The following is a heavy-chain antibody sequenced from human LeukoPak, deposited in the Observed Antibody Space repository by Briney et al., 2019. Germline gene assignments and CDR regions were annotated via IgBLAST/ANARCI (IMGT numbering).Heavy chain of an antibody. J-gene: IGHJ4*02. CDR2: IYYSGST. V-gene: IGHV4-59*01. CDR1: GGYISSYY. Sequence: PSETLSLTCTVSGGYISSYYWSWIRQPPGKGLEWIWYIYYSGSTNYNPSLKSRVTISVDTSKNQFSLKLSSVTAADTAVYYCARGADSSSPDYWGQGTLVTVSS. D-gene: IGHD6-13*01. CDR3: ARGADSSSPDY.